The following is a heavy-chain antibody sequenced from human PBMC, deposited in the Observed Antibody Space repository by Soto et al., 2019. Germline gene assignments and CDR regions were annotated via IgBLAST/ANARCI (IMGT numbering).Heavy chain of an antibody. V-gene: IGHV1-46*03. Sequence: QVQLVQPGAEVKKPGASVKLSCKASGYTLTSFYIHWVRQAPGQGLEWMGIINPNGGSTNYAHNFQGRVTMTRDTSTSTVYMALSSLRSEDTAVYYCARGLASGDYWGQGTLVTVSS. D-gene: IGHD6-6*01. CDR1: GYTLTSFY. CDR3: ARGLASGDY. J-gene: IGHJ4*02. CDR2: INPNGGST.